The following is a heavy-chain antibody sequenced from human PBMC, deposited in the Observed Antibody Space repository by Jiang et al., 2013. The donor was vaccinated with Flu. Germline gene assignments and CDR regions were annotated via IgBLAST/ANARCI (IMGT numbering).Heavy chain of an antibody. J-gene: IGHJ3*02. CDR1: GDSVSSNSAA. CDR2: TYYRSKWYN. V-gene: IGHV6-1*01. CDR3: VRGGGAFDI. Sequence: QTLSLTCAISGDSVSSNSAAWNWIRQSPSRGLEWLGRTYYRSKWYNVSAVSVQSRLTINPDTSKNQFSLQLNSVTPEDTAVYYCVRGGGAFDIWGQGTVVTVSS.